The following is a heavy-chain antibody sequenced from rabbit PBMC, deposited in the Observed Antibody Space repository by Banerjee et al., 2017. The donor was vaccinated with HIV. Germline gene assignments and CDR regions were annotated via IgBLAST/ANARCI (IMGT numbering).Heavy chain of an antibody. Sequence: QEQLVESGGGLVQPEGSLSLTCKASGFDFSSNAMCWVRQAPGKGLEWIGCIYSGSGRTYYASWAKGRFSISRSTSLNTVTLQMTSLTAADTATYFCARDAAGGYGGYNLWGPGTLVTVS. J-gene: IGHJ4*01. CDR2: IYSGSGRT. CDR3: ARDAAGGYGGYNL. D-gene: IGHD2-1*01. V-gene: IGHV1S47*01. CDR1: GFDFSSNA.